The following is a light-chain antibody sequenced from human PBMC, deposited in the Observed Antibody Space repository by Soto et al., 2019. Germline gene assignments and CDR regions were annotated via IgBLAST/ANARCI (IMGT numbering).Light chain of an antibody. CDR2: EVA. CDR1: SSDVGGNNY. V-gene: IGLV2-8*01. J-gene: IGLJ2*01. CDR3: SSYAGSDNVL. Sequence: QSALTQPPSASGSPGQSVTISCTGTSSDVGGNNYVSWYKQHPGKAPKLLVYEVANRPSGVPDRFSGSKSGNTASLTVSGLQAEDEADYYCSSYAGSDNVLFGGGTQLTVL.